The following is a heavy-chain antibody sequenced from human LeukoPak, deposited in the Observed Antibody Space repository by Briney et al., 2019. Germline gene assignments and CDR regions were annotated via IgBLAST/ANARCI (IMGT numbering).Heavy chain of an antibody. D-gene: IGHD3-9*01. CDR3: ARKENRYHLLTGYYPGSVDY. CDR2: LYYSGGT. CDR1: GGSISTYY. J-gene: IGHJ4*02. Sequence: SETLSLTCTVSGGSISTYYWSWIRQPPGKGLEWIGFLYYSGGTNYNPSLKSRVSMSVDTSKNQFSLRLSSVTAADTAVYYCARKENRYHLLTGYYPGSVDYWGQGTLVTVSS. V-gene: IGHV4-59*01.